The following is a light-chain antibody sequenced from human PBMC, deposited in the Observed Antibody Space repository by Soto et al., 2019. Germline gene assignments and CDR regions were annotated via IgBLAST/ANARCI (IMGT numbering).Light chain of an antibody. J-gene: IGLJ1*01. V-gene: IGLV2-14*01. CDR1: SSDIGHYNY. CDR2: EVN. CDR3: SSYTRNSTYV. Sequence: QSALTQPASVSASPGQSITISCTVTSSDIGHYNYVSWYQQYPGKAPKLMIYEVNNRPSGVSNRFSGSKSGNTASLTISGLQPEDEADYYCSSYTRNSTYVFGTGTKLTVL.